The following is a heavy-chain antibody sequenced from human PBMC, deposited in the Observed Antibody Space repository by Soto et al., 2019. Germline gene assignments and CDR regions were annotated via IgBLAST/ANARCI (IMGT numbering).Heavy chain of an antibody. V-gene: IGHV4-61*01. D-gene: IGHD5-12*01. CDR1: GGSVSSGSYY. CDR2: IYYSGST. CDR3: ARLDADIVAKTYGMDV. Sequence: PSETLSLTCTVSGGSVSSGSYYWSWIRQPPGKGLEWIGYIYYSGSTNYNPSLKSRVTISVDTSKNQFSLKLSSVTAADTAVYYCARLDADIVAKTYGMDVWGQGTTVTVS. J-gene: IGHJ6*02.